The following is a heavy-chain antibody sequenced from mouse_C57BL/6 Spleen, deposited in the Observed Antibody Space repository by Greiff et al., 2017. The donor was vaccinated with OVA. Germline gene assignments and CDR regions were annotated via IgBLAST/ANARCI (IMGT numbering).Heavy chain of an antibody. CDR3: ARGGGKSGDYFDY. J-gene: IGHJ2*01. V-gene: IGHV1-82*01. CDR1: GYAFSSSW. CDR2: IYTGDGDT. Sequence: QVQLKESGPELVKPGASVKISCKASGYAFSSSWMNWVKQRPGKGLEWIGRIYTGDGDTNYNGKFKGKATLTADKSSSTAYMQLSSLTSEDSAVYFCARGGGKSGDYFDYWGQGTTLTVSS.